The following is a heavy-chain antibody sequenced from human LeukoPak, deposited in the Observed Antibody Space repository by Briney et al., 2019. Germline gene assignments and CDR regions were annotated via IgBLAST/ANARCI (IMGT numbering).Heavy chain of an antibody. Sequence: GGSLRLSCAASGFPFNTFWMTWVRQAPGKGLEWVAHIKQDGREKYYVDSLKGRFTISRDNANNSLYLQMNSLRAEDTAVYYCTTEGIVATIVPDYWGQGTLVTVSS. CDR1: GFPFNTFW. D-gene: IGHD5-12*01. V-gene: IGHV3-7*01. CDR3: TTEGIVATIVPDY. J-gene: IGHJ4*02. CDR2: IKQDGREK.